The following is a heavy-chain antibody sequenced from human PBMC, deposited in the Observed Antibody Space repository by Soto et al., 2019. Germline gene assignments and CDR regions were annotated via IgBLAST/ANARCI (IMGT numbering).Heavy chain of an antibody. J-gene: IGHJ6*02. CDR1: GITFSNAW. CDR2: IKSITDGGTT. Sequence: PGGSLRLSCAASGITFSNAWMTWVRQAPGKGLEWVGRIKSITDGGTTDYAAPVKGRFTISRDDSKDTLYLQMNNPRTEDTAVYHCTTDSADIVVVPATFGMDVWGQGTTVTVSS. D-gene: IGHD2-2*01. V-gene: IGHV3-15*01. CDR3: TTDSADIVVVPATFGMDV.